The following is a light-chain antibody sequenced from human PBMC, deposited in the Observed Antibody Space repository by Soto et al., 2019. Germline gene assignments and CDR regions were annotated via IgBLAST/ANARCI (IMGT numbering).Light chain of an antibody. J-gene: IGLJ1*01. CDR1: SSDIGAYDY. Sequence: QSVLTQPPSASGSPGQSVTISCTGTSSDIGAYDYVSWYQQHPGKVPKLIIYDVTKRPSWVPDRFSASKSGNTASLTVSGLQAEDEADYYCTSHGGANNVYVFGTGTKVTVL. V-gene: IGLV2-8*01. CDR2: DVT. CDR3: TSHGGANNVYV.